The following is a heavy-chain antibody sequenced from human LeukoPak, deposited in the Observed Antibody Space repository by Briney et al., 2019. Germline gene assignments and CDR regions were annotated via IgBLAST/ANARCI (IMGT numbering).Heavy chain of an antibody. J-gene: IGHJ4*02. CDR2: ISGSGGST. Sequence: GGSLRLSCAASGFTFSSYAMSWVRQAPGKGLEWVSAISGSGGSTYYADSVKGRFTISRDNSKNTLYLQMNSLRAEDTAVYYCARAIHYYDSSGYYHALDYWGQGTLVTVSP. CDR3: ARAIHYYDSSGYYHALDY. CDR1: GFTFSSYA. V-gene: IGHV3-23*01. D-gene: IGHD3-22*01.